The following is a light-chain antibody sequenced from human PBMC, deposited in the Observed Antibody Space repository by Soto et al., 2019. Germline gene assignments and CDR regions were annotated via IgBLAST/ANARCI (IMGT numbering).Light chain of an antibody. V-gene: IGLV2-14*01. CDR2: DVN. J-gene: IGLJ2*01. Sequence: QSALTQPASVSGSPGQSITVACTVTRSDVGGYNYVSWYQQYSGKAPKLMIYDVNNRPSVVSDRFSGSKSGNTASLTISGLQAEDEADYYCSSYASSNTLVFGGGTKLTVL. CDR3: SSYASSNTLV. CDR1: RSDVGGYNY.